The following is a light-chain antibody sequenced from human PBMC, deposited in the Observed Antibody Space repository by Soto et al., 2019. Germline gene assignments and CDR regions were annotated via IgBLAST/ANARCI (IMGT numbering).Light chain of an antibody. CDR1: SSDVGGYNY. J-gene: IGLJ2*01. V-gene: IGLV2-23*02. CDR2: EVN. Sequence: QSALTQPASVSGSPGQSITISCTGTSSDVGGYNYVSWYQQHPGKAPKLMIYEVNKRPSGVSNRFSGSKSGNTASLAISGLQADDEADYHCCSYAGRSTVVCGGGTQLTVL. CDR3: CSYAGRSTVV.